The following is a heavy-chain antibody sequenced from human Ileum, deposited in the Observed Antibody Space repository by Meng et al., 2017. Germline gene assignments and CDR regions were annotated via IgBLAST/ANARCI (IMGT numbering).Heavy chain of an antibody. CDR3: ARERRHYYGSGSFDY. V-gene: IGHV4-30-4*01. CDR2: TYYNGSP. J-gene: IGHJ4*02. CDR1: GGSFSSDNYY. Sequence: QVQLQESRSGPVKPSQTLSLTCSFSGGSFSSDNYYLTWIRQTPGKGLEWIGLTYYNGSPFYNPSLRSRVTISVDTSKDQFSLKLTSVTAADTAVYYCARERRHYYGSGSFDYWGQGILVTVSS. D-gene: IGHD3-10*01.